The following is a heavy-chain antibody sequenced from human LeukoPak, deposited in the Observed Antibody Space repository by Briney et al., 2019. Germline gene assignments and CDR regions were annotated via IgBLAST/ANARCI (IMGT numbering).Heavy chain of an antibody. CDR2: ISAGGGST. D-gene: IGHD1-26*01. J-gene: IGHJ4*02. CDR1: GFTFSTYD. V-gene: IGHV3-23*01. CDR3: AKGGTYYPFDC. Sequence: PGGSLRLSCAASGFTFSTYDMSWVRQAPGKGLEWVSTISAGGGSTYYADSVKGRFTISRDNSKNTPYLQMNYLRGEDTAVYHCAKGGTYYPFDCWGQGTLVTVSS.